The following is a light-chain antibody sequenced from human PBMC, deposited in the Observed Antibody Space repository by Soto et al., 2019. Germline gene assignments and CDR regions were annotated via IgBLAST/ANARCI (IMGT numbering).Light chain of an antibody. CDR1: SCDVGTNNV. J-gene: IGLJ1*01. CDR2: ADS. V-gene: IGLV2-14*01. CDR3: ASCTNSSHGV. Sequence: QSALTQPASVSGSPGQSITISCTGTSCDVGTNNVVSWYQHHPGKAPKLMIFADSNRPSGVSNRFSGSKSGTTASLTISGLQGEDEADYYCASCTNSSHGVFGTGTKLTVL.